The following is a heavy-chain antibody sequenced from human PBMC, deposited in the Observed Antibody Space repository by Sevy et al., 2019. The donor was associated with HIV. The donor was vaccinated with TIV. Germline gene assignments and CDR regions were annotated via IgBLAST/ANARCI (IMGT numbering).Heavy chain of an antibody. V-gene: IGHV1-18*01. CDR3: ARDEGEQSLCTITGPNWFDP. Sequence: ASVKVSCKTSGYIFTSYGVSWVRQAPGQGLEWMGWISGYSSNTNYAQKFQGRVTMTTDTSTSTAYLEVKNLTSDDTAVYYCARDEGEQSLCTITGPNWFDPWGQGTLVTVSS. J-gene: IGHJ5*02. D-gene: IGHD3-9*01. CDR2: ISGYSSNT. CDR1: GYIFTSYG.